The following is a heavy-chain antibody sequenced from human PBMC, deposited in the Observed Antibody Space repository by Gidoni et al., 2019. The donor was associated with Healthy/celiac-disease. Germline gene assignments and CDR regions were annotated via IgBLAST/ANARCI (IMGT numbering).Heavy chain of an antibody. V-gene: IGHV3-13*01. D-gene: IGHD4-4*01. CDR3: ARGVDYTLMDV. CDR1: GFTFSSYD. Sequence: EVQLVESGGGLVQPGGSLRLSCAASGFTFSSYDMHWVRQATGKGLEWVSAIGTAGDTYYPGSVKGRCTISRENAKNSLYLQMNSLRAGDTAVYYCARGVDYTLMDVWGQGTTVTVSS. CDR2: IGTAGDT. J-gene: IGHJ6*02.